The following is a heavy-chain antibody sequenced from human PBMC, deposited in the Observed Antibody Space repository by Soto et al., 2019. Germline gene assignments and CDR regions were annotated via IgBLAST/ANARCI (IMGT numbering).Heavy chain of an antibody. CDR1: GFTFSSYA. D-gene: IGHD1-26*01. CDR2: ISGSGGST. Sequence: PGGSLRLSCAASGFTFSSYAMSWVRQAPGKGLEWVSAISGSGGSTYYAASVKGRFTISRDKSKNTLYLQMNSLRAEDTAVYYCAKADTVIIVGATTPRPFDYWGQGTLVTVSS. V-gene: IGHV3-23*01. J-gene: IGHJ4*02. CDR3: AKADTVIIVGATTPRPFDY.